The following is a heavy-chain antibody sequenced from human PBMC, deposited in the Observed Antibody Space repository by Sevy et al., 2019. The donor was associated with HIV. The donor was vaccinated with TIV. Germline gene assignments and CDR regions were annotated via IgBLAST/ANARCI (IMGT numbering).Heavy chain of an antibody. CDR2: IKQDGSEK. J-gene: IGHJ6*02. CDR3: ARDLTAPYYYWMDV. Sequence: GESLKISCAASGFTFSSFFMSWVRQAPGKGLEWVANIKQDGSEKYYVDSVKGRFTISRDNARNSVYLQMNSLRAEDTGVYYCARDLTAPYYYWMDVWGQGTMVTVSS. V-gene: IGHV3-7*01. D-gene: IGHD1-20*01. CDR1: GFTFSSFF.